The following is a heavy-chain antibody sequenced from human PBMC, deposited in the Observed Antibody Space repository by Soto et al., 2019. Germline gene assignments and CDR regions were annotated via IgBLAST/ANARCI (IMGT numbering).Heavy chain of an antibody. D-gene: IGHD6-19*01. V-gene: IGHV5-10-1*01. J-gene: IGHJ4*02. CDR1: GYSFTSYW. CDR2: IDPSDSYT. CDR3: ARLPAEAGEEGYCFDY. Sequence: GESLKISCKGSGYSFTSYWISWVRQMPGKGLEWMGRIDPSDSYTNYSPSFQGHVTISADKSISTAYLQWSSLKASDTAMYYCARLPAEAGEEGYCFDYWGQGTLVTVSS.